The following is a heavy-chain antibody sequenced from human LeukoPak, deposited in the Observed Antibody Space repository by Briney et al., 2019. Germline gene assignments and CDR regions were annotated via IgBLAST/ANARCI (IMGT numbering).Heavy chain of an antibody. D-gene: IGHD1-26*01. CDR1: GFTFSSYS. CDR3: ARSRGMGPGAFDI. CDR2: ISSSSSYI. J-gene: IGHJ3*02. V-gene: IGHV3-21*01. Sequence: GGSLRLSCAASGFTFSSYSMNWVRQAPGKGLEWVSSISSSSSYIYYADPVKGRFTISRDNAKNSLYLQMNSLRAEDTAVYYCARSRGMGPGAFDIWGQGTMVTVSS.